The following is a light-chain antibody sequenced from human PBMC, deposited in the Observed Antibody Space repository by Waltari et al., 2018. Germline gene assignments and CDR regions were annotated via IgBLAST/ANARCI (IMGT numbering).Light chain of an antibody. Sequence: LSLSPGDRATLSCRASQSVDSDYLAWYQQKPGQAPRLLIYSTSSRAAGIPDRFSGSGSGTDFTLTISRLEPEDFAVYYCQQYVRSPETFGQGTKVEI. V-gene: IGKV3-20*01. CDR3: QQYVRSPET. J-gene: IGKJ1*01. CDR1: QSVDSDY. CDR2: STS.